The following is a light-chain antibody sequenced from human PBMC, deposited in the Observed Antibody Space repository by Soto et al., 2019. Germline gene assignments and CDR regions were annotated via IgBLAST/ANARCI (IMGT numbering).Light chain of an antibody. CDR3: QQYNNWPPWT. CDR1: QSVSSN. V-gene: IGKV3-15*01. Sequence: EIEMTQTRATESGARGESTTRSSPASQSVSSNLAWYQQKPGQAPRLLIYGASTRATGIPARFSGSGSGTEFTLTISSLQSEDVAVYYCQQYNNWPPWTFGQGTKVDIK. CDR2: GAS. J-gene: IGKJ1*01.